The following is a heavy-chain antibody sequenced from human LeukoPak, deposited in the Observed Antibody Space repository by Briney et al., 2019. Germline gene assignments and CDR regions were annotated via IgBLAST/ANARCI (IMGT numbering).Heavy chain of an antibody. V-gene: IGHV3-30-3*01. CDR3: ARAKGKVVGPYYFDY. CDR1: GFTFSSYA. Sequence: GGSPRLSCAASGFTFSSYAMHWVRQAPGKGLEWVAVISYDGSNKYYADSVKGRFTISRDNSKNTLYLQMNSLRAEDTAVYYCARAKGKVVGPYYFDYWGQGTLVTVSS. D-gene: IGHD2-15*01. J-gene: IGHJ4*02. CDR2: ISYDGSNK.